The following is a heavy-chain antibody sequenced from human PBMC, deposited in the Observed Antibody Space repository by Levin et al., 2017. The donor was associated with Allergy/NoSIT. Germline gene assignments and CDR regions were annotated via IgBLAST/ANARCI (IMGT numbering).Heavy chain of an antibody. CDR2: ISGSGGST. CDR1: GFTFSSYA. V-gene: IGHV3-23*01. CDR3: AKAYCSSTSCPVDY. J-gene: IGHJ4*02. Sequence: LSLTCAASGFTFSSYAMSWVRQAPGKGLEWVSAISGSGGSTYYADSVKGRFTFSRDNSKNTLYLHMNSLRAEDTAVYYCAKAYCSSTSCPVDYWGQGTLVTVSS. D-gene: IGHD2-2*01.